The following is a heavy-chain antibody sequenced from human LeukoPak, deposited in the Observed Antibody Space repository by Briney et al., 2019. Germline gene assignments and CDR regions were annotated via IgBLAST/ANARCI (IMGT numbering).Heavy chain of an antibody. Sequence: SGTLSLTCTVSGGAISGYFWSWIRQPAGKGLEWLGRISPSGDTYYNPSLKSQVTMSVDRSKYQFSLKLSSVTAADTAVYYCAREEGVRGVPDYWGQGTLVTVSS. CDR3: AREEGVRGVPDY. CDR2: ISPSGDT. J-gene: IGHJ4*02. D-gene: IGHD1-26*01. CDR1: GGAISGYF. V-gene: IGHV4-4*07.